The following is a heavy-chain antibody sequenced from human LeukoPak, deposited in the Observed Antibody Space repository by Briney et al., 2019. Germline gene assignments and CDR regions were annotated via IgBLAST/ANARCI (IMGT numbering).Heavy chain of an antibody. J-gene: IGHJ4*02. CDR2: INSDGSST. CDR1: GFTFSNYW. CDR3: ARRTANYGGYDY. V-gene: IGHV3-74*01. D-gene: IGHD2-21*01. Sequence: GGSLRLSCAASGFTFSNYWMHWVRQAPGKGLVWVSRINSDGSSTTYADSVKGRFTISRDNAKNTLYLQMSSLRAEDTAVHYCARRTANYGGYDYWGQGTLVTVSS.